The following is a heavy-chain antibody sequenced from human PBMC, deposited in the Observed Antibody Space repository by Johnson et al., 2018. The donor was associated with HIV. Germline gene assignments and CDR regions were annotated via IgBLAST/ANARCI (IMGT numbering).Heavy chain of an antibody. Sequence: VQLVESGGGLVQPGGSLRLSCAGSGFTFSDYWMKWVRQAPGKGLEWVAKIKQDGSETYYVASVKGRFTISRDNAKNLLFLQMNSLRAEDTAMYYCGFDIWGQGTMVTVSS. V-gene: IGHV3-7*05. CDR3: GFDI. J-gene: IGHJ3*02. CDR1: GFTFSDYW. CDR2: IKQDGSET.